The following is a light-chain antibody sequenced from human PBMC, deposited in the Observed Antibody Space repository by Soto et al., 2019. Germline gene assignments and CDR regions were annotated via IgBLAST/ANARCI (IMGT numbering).Light chain of an antibody. CDR3: SSYTSSSTLSTYV. CDR2: DVS. J-gene: IGLJ1*01. CDR1: SSDVGGYNY. V-gene: IGLV2-14*03. Sequence: QSALTQPVSVSGSPGQSITISCTGTSSDVGGYNYVSWYQHHPGKAPKLMIYDVSNRPSGVSNRFSGSKSGNTASLIISGLQAEDEADYYCSSYTSSSTLSTYVFGTGTKLTVL.